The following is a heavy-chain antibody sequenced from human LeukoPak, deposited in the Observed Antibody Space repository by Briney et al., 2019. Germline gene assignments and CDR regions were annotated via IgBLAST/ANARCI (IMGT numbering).Heavy chain of an antibody. D-gene: IGHD3-10*01. J-gene: IGHJ4*02. Sequence: SETLSLTCDVPCGSISSYYWSWIRQPPGKGLEWIGYIYYSGSTNYNPSLKSRVTISVDTSKNQFSLKLSSVTAADTAVYYCARGVTMVRGVITSFDYWGQGTLVTVSS. CDR1: CGSISSYY. CDR2: IYYSGST. CDR3: ARGVTMVRGVITSFDY. V-gene: IGHV4-59*01.